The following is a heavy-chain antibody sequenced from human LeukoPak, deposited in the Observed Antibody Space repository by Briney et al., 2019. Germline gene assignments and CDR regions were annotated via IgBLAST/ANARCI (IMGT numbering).Heavy chain of an antibody. CDR3: ARNNGMDV. Sequence: GGSLRLSCAASGFALSSHWMTWVRQVPGRGSEWVANVNRDGSETYYLDSVKGRFTISKDNAKNSLYLQMNSLRAEDTALYHCARNNGMDVWGQGTTVIVSS. CDR1: GFALSSHW. CDR2: VNRDGSET. V-gene: IGHV3-7*03. J-gene: IGHJ6*02.